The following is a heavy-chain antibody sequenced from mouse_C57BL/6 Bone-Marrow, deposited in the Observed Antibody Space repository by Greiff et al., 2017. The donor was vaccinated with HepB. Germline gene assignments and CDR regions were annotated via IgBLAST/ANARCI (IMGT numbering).Heavy chain of an antibody. V-gene: IGHV1-18*01. Sequence: EVQLQQSGPELVKPGASVKIPCKASGYTFTDYNMDWVKQSHGKSLEWIGDINPNNGGTIYNQKFKGKATLTVDKSSSTAYMELRSLTSEDTAVYYCARSGFITTVERGYYFDYWGQGTTLTVSS. CDR2: INPNNGGT. CDR3: ARSGFITTVERGYYFDY. D-gene: IGHD1-1*01. CDR1: GYTFTDYN. J-gene: IGHJ2*01.